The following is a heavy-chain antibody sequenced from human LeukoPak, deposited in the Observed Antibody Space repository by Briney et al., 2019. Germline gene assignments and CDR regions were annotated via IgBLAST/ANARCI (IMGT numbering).Heavy chain of an antibody. CDR2: IKQDGREK. J-gene: IGHJ5*02. V-gene: IGHV3-7*01. Sequence: GGSLRLSCVASGFTFSSYWMSWVRQAPGKGLEWVANIKQDGREKYYLDSLEGRFTISRDNAKNSVYLQINRLRAEDTAVYYCARRGTIAVPVFWFDPWGQGTLVAVSA. CDR1: GFTFSSYW. D-gene: IGHD6-19*01. CDR3: ARRGTIAVPVFWFDP.